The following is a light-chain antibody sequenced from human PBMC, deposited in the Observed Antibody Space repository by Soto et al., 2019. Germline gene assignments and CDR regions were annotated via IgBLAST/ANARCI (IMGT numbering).Light chain of an antibody. CDR1: SSDVGGYDY. V-gene: IGLV2-14*01. CDR2: DVS. J-gene: IGLJ1*01. Sequence: QSALTQPASVSGSPGQSITISCTGTSSDVGGYDYVSWYQQHPGKAPKLLIYDVSNRPSGVSDRFSGSKSANTASLTISGLQADDDADYYCTSYTSSSTYVFGTGTKVTVL. CDR3: TSYTSSSTYV.